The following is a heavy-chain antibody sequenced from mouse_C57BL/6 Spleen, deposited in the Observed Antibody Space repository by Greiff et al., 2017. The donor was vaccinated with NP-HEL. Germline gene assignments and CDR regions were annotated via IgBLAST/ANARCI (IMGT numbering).Heavy chain of an antibody. Sequence: EVQLQQSGPELVKPGASVKISCKASGYTFTDYYMNWVKQSHGKSLEWIGDINPNNGGTSYNQKFKGKATLTVDKSSSTAYMELRSLTSEDSAVYYCARPAAFAYWGQGTLVTVSA. CDR3: ARPAAFAY. CDR1: GYTFTDYY. V-gene: IGHV1-26*01. J-gene: IGHJ3*01. CDR2: INPNNGGT.